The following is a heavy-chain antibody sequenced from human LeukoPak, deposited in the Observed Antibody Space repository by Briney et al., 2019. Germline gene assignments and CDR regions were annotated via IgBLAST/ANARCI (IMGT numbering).Heavy chain of an antibody. V-gene: IGHV1-18*01. J-gene: IGHJ4*02. CDR1: GYTFTSYG. CDR3: ARDKSPTYYDILTGYYTPENVFDY. D-gene: IGHD3-9*01. CDR2: ISAYNGNT. Sequence: GASVKVSCKASGYTFTSYGISWVRQAPGQGLEWMGWISAYNGNTNYAQKLQGRVTMTTDTSTSTAYMELRSLGSDDTAVYYCARDKSPTYYDILTGYYTPENVFDYWGQGTLVTVSS.